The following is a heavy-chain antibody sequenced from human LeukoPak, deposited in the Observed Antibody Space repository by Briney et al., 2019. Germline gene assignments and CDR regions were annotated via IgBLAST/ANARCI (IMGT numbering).Heavy chain of an antibody. CDR1: GFTFSSYA. CDR3: AKDPNALMVRGVTERWFDP. V-gene: IGHV3-23*01. D-gene: IGHD3-10*01. CDR2: ISGSGGST. Sequence: PGGSLRLSCAASGFTFSSYAMSWVRQAQGRGLEWVSAISGSGGSTYYADSVKGRFTISRDNSKNTLYLQMNRLRAEDTAVYYCAKDPNALMVRGVTERWFDPWGQGTLVTVSS. J-gene: IGHJ5*02.